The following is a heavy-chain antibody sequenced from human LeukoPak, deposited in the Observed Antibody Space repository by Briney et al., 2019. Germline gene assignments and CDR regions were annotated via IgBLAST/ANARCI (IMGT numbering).Heavy chain of an antibody. CDR3: AHGTVYQLDY. D-gene: IGHD2-2*01. CDR2: IVGGAGGT. Sequence: GGSLRLSCAASGFSFSSHGMSWVRQAPGEGLEWVAGIVGGAGGTYYADSVKGRFTISRDNSKNTLYLQMNSLRAEDTAVYYCAHGTVYQLDYWGQGTLVTVSS. CDR1: GFSFSSHG. J-gene: IGHJ4*02. V-gene: IGHV3-23*01.